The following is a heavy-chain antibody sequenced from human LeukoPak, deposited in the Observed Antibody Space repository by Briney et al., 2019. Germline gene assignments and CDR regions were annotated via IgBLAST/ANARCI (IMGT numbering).Heavy chain of an antibody. CDR1: GLTFNSYG. CDR3: TKGWYSNYFSIDY. Sequence: GGSLRLSCVASGLTFNSYGMHWVRQAPGEGLEWVAVISNDGGKKYYAESVKGRFTISRDNSKNTLYLQMNSLRAEDTAVYYCTKGWYSNYFSIDYWGQGTLVTVSS. CDR2: ISNDGGKK. D-gene: IGHD4-11*01. J-gene: IGHJ4*02. V-gene: IGHV3-30*18.